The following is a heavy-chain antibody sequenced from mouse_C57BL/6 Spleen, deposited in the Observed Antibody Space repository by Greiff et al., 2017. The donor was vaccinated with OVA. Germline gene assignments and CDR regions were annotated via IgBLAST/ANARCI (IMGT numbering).Heavy chain of an antibody. J-gene: IGHJ2*01. CDR1: GFTFSSYA. CDR2: ISDGGSYT. D-gene: IGHD2-3*01. Sequence: DVKLVESGGGLVKPGGSLKLSCAASGFTFSSYAMSWVRQTPEKRLEWVATISDGGSYTYYPANVKGRFTISRDNAKNNLYLQMSHLKSEDTAMYYCARDRRYDTFDYWGQGTTLTVSS. V-gene: IGHV5-4*01. CDR3: ARDRRYDTFDY.